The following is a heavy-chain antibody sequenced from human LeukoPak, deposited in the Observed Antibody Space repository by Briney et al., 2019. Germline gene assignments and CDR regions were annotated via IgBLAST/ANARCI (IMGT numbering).Heavy chain of an antibody. CDR2: IKSKTDGGTT. D-gene: IGHD4-17*01. CDR1: TFTVNSDW. Sequence: GGSLRLSCAASTFTVNSDWMSWVRQAPGKGLEWVGRIKSKTDGGTTDHAAPVKGRFTISRDDSKNTLYLQMNSLKTEDTAVYYCTTDLDYGDYVLDYWGQGTLVTVSS. V-gene: IGHV3-15*01. J-gene: IGHJ4*02. CDR3: TTDLDYGDYVLDY.